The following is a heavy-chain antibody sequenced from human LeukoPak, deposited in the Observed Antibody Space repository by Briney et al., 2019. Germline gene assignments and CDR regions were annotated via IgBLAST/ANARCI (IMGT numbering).Heavy chain of an antibody. V-gene: IGHV1-69*06. CDR3: ARNRVVVGATSYYYYYMDV. CDR1: GGTFSSYA. CDR2: IIPIFGTA. Sequence: ASVKVSCKASGGTFSSYAISWVRQASGQGLEWMGGIIPIFGTANYAQKFQGRVTITADKSTSTAYMELSSLRSEDTAVYYCARNRVVVGATSYYYYYMDVWGKGTTVTVSS. J-gene: IGHJ6*03. D-gene: IGHD1-26*01.